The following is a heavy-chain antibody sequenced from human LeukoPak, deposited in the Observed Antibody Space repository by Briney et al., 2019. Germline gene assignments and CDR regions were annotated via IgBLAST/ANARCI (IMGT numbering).Heavy chain of an antibody. V-gene: IGHV3-11*01. CDR1: GFTFSDYY. CDR3: ARRIYYDNSGYSY. CDR2: ISGSSSTI. Sequence: GGSLRLSCAASGFTFSDYYVSWIRQAPGKGLEWVSYISGSSSTIYYADPVKGRFTISRDNAKNSLYLQMNSLRAEDTAVYYCARRIYYDNSGYSYWGQGALVTVSS. J-gene: IGHJ4*02. D-gene: IGHD3-22*01.